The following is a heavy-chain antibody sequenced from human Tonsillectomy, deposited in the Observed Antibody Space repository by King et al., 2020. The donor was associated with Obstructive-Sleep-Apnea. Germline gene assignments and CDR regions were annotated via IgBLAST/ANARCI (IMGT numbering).Heavy chain of an antibody. J-gene: IGHJ5*02. CDR2: IYYSGST. CDR3: ARERLWFGELLSSGWFDP. CDR1: GVSISSSSYD. Sequence: QLQESGPGLMKPSETLSLTCAVSGVSISSSSYDWGWIRQPPGKGLEWIGSIYYSGSTHYNPSLKSRVTIAVDTSQNQFSLKLSSVTAADTAVYYCARERLWFGELLSSGWFDPWGQGTLVTVSS. V-gene: IGHV4-39*07. D-gene: IGHD3-10*01.